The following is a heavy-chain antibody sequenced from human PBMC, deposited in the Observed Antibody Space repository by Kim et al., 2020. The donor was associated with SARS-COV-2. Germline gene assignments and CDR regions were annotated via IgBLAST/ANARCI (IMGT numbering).Heavy chain of an antibody. Sequence: SETLSLTCTVSGYSISSGYYWGWIRQPPGKGLEWIGSIYHSGSTYYHPSLKSRVTISVDTSKNQFSLKLISVTAADTAVYYCARDESGYLRFSWYFDLWGRGTLVTVSS. CDR1: GYSISSGYY. CDR3: ARDESGYLRFSWYFDL. D-gene: IGHD5-12*01. J-gene: IGHJ2*01. V-gene: IGHV4-38-2*02. CDR2: IYHSGST.